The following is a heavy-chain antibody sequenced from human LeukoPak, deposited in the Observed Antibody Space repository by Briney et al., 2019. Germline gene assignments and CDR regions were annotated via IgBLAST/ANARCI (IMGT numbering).Heavy chain of an antibody. Sequence: GGPLRLSCAASGFYFLHYGMSWVRQAPGKGLEWVSSSGGGRDGTFYADSVKGRFTISRDDSENTLYLQLNNLRAEDTAVYYCARTPLRFLARSSMGASYFDFWGRGTLVTVSS. V-gene: IGHV3-23*01. CDR2: SGGGRDGT. D-gene: IGHD3-3*01. J-gene: IGHJ4*02. CDR3: ARTPLRFLARSSMGASYFDF. CDR1: GFYFLHYG.